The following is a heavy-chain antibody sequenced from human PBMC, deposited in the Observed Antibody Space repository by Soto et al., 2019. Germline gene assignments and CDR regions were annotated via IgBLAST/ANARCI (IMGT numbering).Heavy chain of an antibody. CDR2: AYPRGST. D-gene: IGHD6-19*01. Sequence: QVQLQESGSGLVKPSQTLSLTCAVSGGYIVSGGYPWSWIRQPPGKGLEWIGTAYPRGSTYYDPSLKSRVTISLDLSKNQFSLNLNSVTAAETAVYYCARVAGSGWYDAWGQGTLVTVSS. J-gene: IGHJ5*02. CDR1: GGYIVSGGYP. CDR3: ARVAGSGWYDA. V-gene: IGHV4-30-2*01.